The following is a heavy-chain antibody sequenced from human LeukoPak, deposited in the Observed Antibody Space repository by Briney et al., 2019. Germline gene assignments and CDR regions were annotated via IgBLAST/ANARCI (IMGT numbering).Heavy chain of an antibody. D-gene: IGHD6-19*01. CDR2: ISGSGGST. Sequence: GGSLRLSCAASGFTFSSYAMSWVRQAPGKGLEWVSAISGSGGSTYYADSVKGRFTISRDNSKNTLYLQMNSLRAEDTAVYYCAKDGFTLKGIAVAGFAFDIWGQGTMVTASS. CDR1: GFTFSSYA. J-gene: IGHJ3*02. CDR3: AKDGFTLKGIAVAGFAFDI. V-gene: IGHV3-23*01.